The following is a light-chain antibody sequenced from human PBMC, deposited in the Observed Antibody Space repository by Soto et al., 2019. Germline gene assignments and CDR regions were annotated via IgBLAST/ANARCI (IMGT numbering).Light chain of an antibody. J-gene: IGLJ2*01. CDR1: SSDVGRYEY. CDR2: EVS. V-gene: IGLV2-14*01. CDR3: SSYTSSSTYVV. Sequence: QSVLTQPRSVSGSPGQSVTISCTGTSSDVGRYEYVSWYQQHPGKAPKLMIYEVSNRPSGVSNRFSGSKSGNTASLTISGLQAEDEADYYCSSYTSSSTYVVFGGGTQLTVL.